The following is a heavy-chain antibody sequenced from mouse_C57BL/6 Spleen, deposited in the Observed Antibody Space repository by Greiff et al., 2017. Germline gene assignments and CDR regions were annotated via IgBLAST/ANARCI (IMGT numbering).Heavy chain of an antibody. CDR1: GYSFTGYY. Sequence: EVQLQQSGPELVKPGASVKISCKASGYSFTGYYMNWVKQSPEKSLEWIGEINPSTGGTTYNQKFKAKATLTVDKSSSTAYMQLKSLTSEDSAVYYCARDYGAWFAYWGQGTLVTVSA. D-gene: IGHD1-1*02. V-gene: IGHV1-42*01. CDR2: INPSTGGT. J-gene: IGHJ3*01. CDR3: ARDYGAWFAY.